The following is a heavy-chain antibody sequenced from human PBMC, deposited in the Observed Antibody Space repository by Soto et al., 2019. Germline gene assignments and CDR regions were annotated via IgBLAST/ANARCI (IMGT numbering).Heavy chain of an antibody. CDR1: GFTFRSYC. D-gene: IGHD2-2*01. Sequence: AGGSPRLSLAAPGFTFRSYCMPRVPQAPGQGLEWVAVISYDGSNKYYADSVKGRFTISRDNSKNTLYLQMNSLRAEDTAVYYCAKDAIVLVPAAIPWFDPWGQGTLVTVSS. V-gene: IGHV3-30*18. CDR3: AKDAIVLVPAAIPWFDP. J-gene: IGHJ5*02. CDR2: ISYDGSNK.